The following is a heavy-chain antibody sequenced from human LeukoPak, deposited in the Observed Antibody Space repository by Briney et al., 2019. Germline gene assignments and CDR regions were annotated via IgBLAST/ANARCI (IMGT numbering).Heavy chain of an antibody. CDR3: ARDRGPLYYFDY. J-gene: IGHJ4*02. D-gene: IGHD3-10*01. V-gene: IGHV4-59*01. CDR2: IYYSGST. CDR1: GGSISSYY. Sequence: SETLSLTCTVSGGSISSYYWSWIRQPPGKGLEWIGYIYYSGSTNYNPSLKSRVTISVDTSKNQFSLKLSSVTAADTAVYYCARDRGPLYYFDYWGQGTLVTVSS.